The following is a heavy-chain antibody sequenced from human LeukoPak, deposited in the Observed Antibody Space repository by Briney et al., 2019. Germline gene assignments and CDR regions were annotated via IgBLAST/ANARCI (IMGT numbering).Heavy chain of an antibody. CDR3: ARDMSYCSGGSCPFDY. CDR2: ISVYSGNT. CDR1: GYTFSSYA. J-gene: IGHJ4*02. Sequence: ASVKVSCKASGYTFSSYAISWVRQAPGQGLEWMGWISVYSGNTQYAQKFQGRVTMTTDTSTSTAYVELSSLRSEDTAVYYCARDMSYCSGGSCPFDYWGQGTLVTVSS. D-gene: IGHD2-15*01. V-gene: IGHV1-18*01.